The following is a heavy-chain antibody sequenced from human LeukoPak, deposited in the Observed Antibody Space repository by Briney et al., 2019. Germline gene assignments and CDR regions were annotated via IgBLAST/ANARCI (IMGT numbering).Heavy chain of an antibody. D-gene: IGHD1-26*01. Sequence: GGSLRLSCAASGFTFSSYSMDWVRQAPGKGLEWVSSISSSSSYIYYADSVKGRFTISRDNSKNTLYLQMNSLRAEDTAVYYCAKEGWELLSTYYFDYWGQGTLVTVSS. CDR3: AKEGWELLSTYYFDY. J-gene: IGHJ4*02. CDR1: GFTFSSYS. V-gene: IGHV3-21*04. CDR2: ISSSSSYI.